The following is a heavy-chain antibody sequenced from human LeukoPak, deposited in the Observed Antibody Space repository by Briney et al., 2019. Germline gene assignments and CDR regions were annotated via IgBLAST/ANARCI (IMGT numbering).Heavy chain of an antibody. CDR3: AREGPEVVPAAMHYYYGMDV. J-gene: IGHJ6*04. D-gene: IGHD2-2*01. V-gene: IGHV4-31*03. CDR2: IYYSGST. CDR1: GGSISSGGYY. Sequence: SETLSLTCTVSGGSISSGGYYWSWIRQHPGKGLEWIGYIYYSGSTYYNPSLKGRVTISVDTSKNQFSLKLSSVTAADTAVYYCAREGPEVVPAAMHYYYGMDVWGKGTTVTVSS.